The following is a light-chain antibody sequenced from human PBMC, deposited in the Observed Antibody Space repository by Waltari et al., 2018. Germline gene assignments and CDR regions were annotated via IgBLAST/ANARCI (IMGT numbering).Light chain of an antibody. J-gene: IGKJ1*01. CDR3: QQYVSSPKT. Sequence: EIVLTQSPGTLSLSPGERATLSCRASESVTKYVAWYQHQPGQAPRLLIYGSSTRVIGIPDRISGSGSGTDFTLTITRLEPEDFAMYYCQQYVSSPKTFGPGTKVEIK. CDR2: GSS. V-gene: IGKV3-20*01. CDR1: ESVTKY.